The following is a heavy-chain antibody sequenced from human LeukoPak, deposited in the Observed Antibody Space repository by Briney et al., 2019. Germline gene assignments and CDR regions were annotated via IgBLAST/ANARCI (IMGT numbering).Heavy chain of an antibody. V-gene: IGHV3-33*01. CDR2: MWYDGSNK. J-gene: IGHJ3*02. Sequence: PGGSLRLSCAASGFTFSSYGMHLVRQAPGKGLEWVAVMWYDGSNKYYADSVKGRFTISRDNSKNTLYLQMNSLRAEDTAVYYCARAYYYDSSGYYSAFDIWGQGTMVTVSS. CDR1: GFTFSSYG. D-gene: IGHD3-22*01. CDR3: ARAYYYDSSGYYSAFDI.